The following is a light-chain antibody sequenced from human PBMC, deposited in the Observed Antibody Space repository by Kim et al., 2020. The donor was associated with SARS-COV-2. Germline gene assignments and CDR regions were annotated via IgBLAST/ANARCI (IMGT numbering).Light chain of an antibody. V-gene: IGLV3-21*03. CDR2: DDS. J-gene: IGLJ2*01. CDR3: QVWDSSSDHVV. CDR1: NIGSKS. Sequence: APGKAARITCWGNNIGSKSVQWYQQKPGQAPVLVVYDDSDRPSGIPERFSGSNSGNTATLTISRVEAGDEADYDCQVWDSSSDHVVFGGGTQLTVL.